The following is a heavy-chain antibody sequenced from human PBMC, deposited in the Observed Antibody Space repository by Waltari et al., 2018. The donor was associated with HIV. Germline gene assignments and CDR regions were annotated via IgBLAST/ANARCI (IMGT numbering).Heavy chain of an antibody. D-gene: IGHD3-3*01. V-gene: IGHV3-21*01. CDR2: ISRNGDHI. Sequence: GLVKPGGSLRLSCPTSGFLFSTYSLSWVRQAPGKGLQWVSSISRNGDHIYYEDSLKGRFTISRDDARSSLYLQMDSLRAEDTAVYYCVSGVVPAPAPPFWYLDVWGRGTLVTVSS. CDR3: VSGVVPAPAPPFWYLDV. CDR1: GFLFSTYS. J-gene: IGHJ2*01.